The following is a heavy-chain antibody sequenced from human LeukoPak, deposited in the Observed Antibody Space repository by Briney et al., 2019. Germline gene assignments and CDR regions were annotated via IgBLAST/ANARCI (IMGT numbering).Heavy chain of an antibody. CDR1: GFTFSSYA. CDR2: IYYSGST. CDR3: ARDGDSSGWTRSDY. V-gene: IGHV4-39*07. J-gene: IGHJ4*02. Sequence: GSLRLSCAASGFTFSSYAMSWVRQPPGKGLEWIGSIYYSGSTYYNPSLKGRVAISADRSKNQFSLKLSSVTAADTAVYYCARDGDSSGWTRSDYWGQGTLVTVSS. D-gene: IGHD6-19*01.